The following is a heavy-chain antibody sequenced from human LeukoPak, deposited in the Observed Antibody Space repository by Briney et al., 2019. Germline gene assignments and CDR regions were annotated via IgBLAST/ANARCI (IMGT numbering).Heavy chain of an antibody. D-gene: IGHD2-8*01. CDR3: AREGQFDFIVPVLGWFDP. CDR2: INPNSGGT. J-gene: IGHJ5*02. CDR1: GYSFTGYY. V-gene: IGHV1-2*02. Sequence: GASVKVSCKASGYSFTGYYIHWVRQAPGQGLEWMGWINPNSGGTNYAQKFQGRVTMTRDTSISTAYMELSRLRSDDTAVYYCAREGQFDFIVPVLGWFDPWGQGTLVTVSS.